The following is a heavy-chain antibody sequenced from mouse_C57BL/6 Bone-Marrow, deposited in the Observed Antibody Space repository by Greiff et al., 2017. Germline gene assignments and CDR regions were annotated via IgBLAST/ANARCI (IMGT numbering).Heavy chain of an antibody. CDR1: GFTFSSYA. V-gene: IGHV5-4*03. J-gene: IGHJ3*01. CDR3: ARVYGSSRFAY. D-gene: IGHD1-1*01. CDR2: ISDGGSYT. Sequence: EVMLVESGGGLVKPGGSLKLSCAASGFTFSSYAMSWVRQTPEKRLEWVATISDGGSYTYYPDNVKGRFTISRDNAKNNLYLQMSHLNAEDTAMYYCARVYGSSRFAYWGQGTLVTVSA.